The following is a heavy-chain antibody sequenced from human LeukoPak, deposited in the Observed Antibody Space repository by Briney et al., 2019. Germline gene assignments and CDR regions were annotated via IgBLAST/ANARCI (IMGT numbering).Heavy chain of an antibody. CDR1: GGSFSGFY. Sequence: PSETLSLTCAVYGGSFSGFYWSWIRQPPGKGLEWTGEINHSGGTNYNPSLKSRVTISVDTPKNQFSLKLSSVTAADTAVYYCARGGRVVIPAARRNYFDYWGQEPVDTVSS. D-gene: IGHD2-2*01. V-gene: IGHV4-34*01. CDR3: ARGGRVVIPAARRNYFDY. J-gene: IGHJ4*02. CDR2: INHSGGT.